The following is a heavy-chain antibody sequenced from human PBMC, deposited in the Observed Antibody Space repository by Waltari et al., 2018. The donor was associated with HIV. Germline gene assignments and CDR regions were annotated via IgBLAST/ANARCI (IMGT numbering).Heavy chain of an antibody. CDR3: ARDRSSSWYGRDYYYYGMDV. J-gene: IGHJ6*02. CDR2: IWYDGSNK. V-gene: IGHV3-33*01. CDR1: GFIFSNYG. D-gene: IGHD6-13*01. Sequence: QVQLVESGGGVVQSGRSLRLSCATSGFIFSNYGMPWVRQAPGKGLEWMAIIWYDGSNKYFADSVKGRFTISRDNSKNTLYLQMNSLRAEDTAVYYCARDRSSSWYGRDYYYYGMDVWGQGTTVTVSS.